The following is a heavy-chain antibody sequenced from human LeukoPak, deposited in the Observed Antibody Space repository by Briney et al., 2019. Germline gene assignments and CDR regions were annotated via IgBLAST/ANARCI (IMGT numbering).Heavy chain of an antibody. D-gene: IGHD2-15*01. J-gene: IGHJ4*02. CDR1: GFTFNNYA. V-gene: IGHV3-23*01. Sequence: PGGSLRLSCAGSGFTFNNYAMNWVRQAPGKGLEWVSGISDSGDSTHYADSVKGRFTISRDNSKNTLYLQMNSLRVEDTAVYYCAKTTVGYGWRFDYWGQGSLVTVSS. CDR2: ISDSGDST. CDR3: AKTTVGYGWRFDY.